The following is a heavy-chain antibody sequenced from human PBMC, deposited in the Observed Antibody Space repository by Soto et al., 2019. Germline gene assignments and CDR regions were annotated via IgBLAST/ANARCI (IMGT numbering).Heavy chain of an antibody. D-gene: IGHD6-6*01. CDR2: ISNDGSNK. V-gene: IGHV3-30*18. Sequence: PGGSLRLSCAASGFSFGAYATHWVRQAPGKGLEWVAVISNDGSNKYYAESVQGRLTISRDNSRDTLYLQINSLRAEDTAVYYCAKAQPAGLYSRSSTLDRWGQGAQVTVSS. J-gene: IGHJ4*02. CDR1: GFSFGAYA. CDR3: AKAQPAGLYSRSSTLDR.